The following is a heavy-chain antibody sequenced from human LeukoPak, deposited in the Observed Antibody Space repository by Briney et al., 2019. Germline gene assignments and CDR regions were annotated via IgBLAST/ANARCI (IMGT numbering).Heavy chain of an antibody. CDR2: IYPGDSDT. D-gene: IGHD4-17*01. CDR1: GNRFTGYW. Sequence: GESLKISCKGSGNRFTGYWIGWVRQKPGKGLEWMGIIYPGDSDTRYSPSFQGQVTMSADKSISTAYLQWSSLKASDTAIYYCARLGPHTTVTSYFDYWGQGTLVTVSS. J-gene: IGHJ4*02. CDR3: ARLGPHTTVTSYFDY. V-gene: IGHV5-51*01.